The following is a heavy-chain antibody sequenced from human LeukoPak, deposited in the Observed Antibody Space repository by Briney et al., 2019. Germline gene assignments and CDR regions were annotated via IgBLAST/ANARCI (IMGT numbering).Heavy chain of an antibody. V-gene: IGHV7-4-1*02. CDR2: INTNTGNP. Sequence: ASVKVSCKASGYTFTSYAMNWVRQAPGQGLEWMGWINTNTGNPTYAQGFTGRFVFSLDTSVSTAYLQISSLKAEDTAVYYCARDSAAVYYYYGMDVWGQGTTVTVSS. CDR1: GYTFTSYA. D-gene: IGHD6-13*01. CDR3: ARDSAAVYYYYGMDV. J-gene: IGHJ6*02.